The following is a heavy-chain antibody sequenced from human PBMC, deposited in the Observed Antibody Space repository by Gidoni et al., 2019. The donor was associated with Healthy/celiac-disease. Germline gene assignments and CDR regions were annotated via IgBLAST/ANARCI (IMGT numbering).Heavy chain of an antibody. Sequence: QVQLQQWGAGLLKPSEILSLTCAVYGGSFSGYYWSWIRQPPGKGLEWIGEINHSGSTNYNPSLKSRVTISVDTSKNQFSLKLSSVTAADTAVYYCAIGRFLEWKSYGYWGQGTLVTVSS. D-gene: IGHD3-3*01. CDR1: GGSFSGYY. V-gene: IGHV4-34*01. CDR2: INHSGST. CDR3: AIGRFLEWKSYGY. J-gene: IGHJ4*02.